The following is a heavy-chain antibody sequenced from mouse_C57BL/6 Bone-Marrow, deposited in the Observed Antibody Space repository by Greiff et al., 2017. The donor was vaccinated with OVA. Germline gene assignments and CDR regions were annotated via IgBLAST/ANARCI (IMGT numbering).Heavy chain of an antibody. CDR2: ITHSGET. V-gene: IGHV12-3*01. CDR1: GFPITSGYY. D-gene: IGHD2-10*02. Sequence: VQLVESGPGLVKPSQSLFLTCSITGFPITSGYYWIWIRQSPGKPLEWMGYITHSGETFYNPSLQSPISITRETSKNQFFLQLNSVTTEDTAMYYCAGDRSSIPFAYWGQGTLVTVSA. J-gene: IGHJ3*01. CDR3: AGDRSSIPFAY.